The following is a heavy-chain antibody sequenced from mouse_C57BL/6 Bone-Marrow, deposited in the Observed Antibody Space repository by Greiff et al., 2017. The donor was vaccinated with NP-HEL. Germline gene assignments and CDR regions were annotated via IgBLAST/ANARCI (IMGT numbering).Heavy chain of an antibody. CDR2: IYPGDGDT. V-gene: IGHV1-82*01. CDR3: ARKRYYYGSSSYFDV. Sequence: VQLQQSGPELVKPGASVKISCKASGYAFSSSWMNWVKQRPGKGLEWIGRIYPGDGDTNYNGKFKGKATLTADKSSSTAYMQLSSLTSEDSAVYFCARKRYYYGSSSYFDVWGTGTTVTVSS. CDR1: GYAFSSSW. D-gene: IGHD1-1*01. J-gene: IGHJ1*03.